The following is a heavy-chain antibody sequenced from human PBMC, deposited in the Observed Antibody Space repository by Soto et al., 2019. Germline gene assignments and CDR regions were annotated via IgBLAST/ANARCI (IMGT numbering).Heavy chain of an antibody. CDR3: ARAFIAAAGTRGATSMDV. J-gene: IGHJ6*02. CDR1: GYTFTSYA. D-gene: IGHD6-13*01. Sequence: ASVKVSCKASGYTFTSYAMHWVRQAPGQRLEWMGWINAGNGNTKYSQKFRGRVTITRDTSASTAYMELSSLRSEDTAVYYCARAFIAAAGTRGATSMDVWGQGTTVTVSS. CDR2: INAGNGNT. V-gene: IGHV1-3*01.